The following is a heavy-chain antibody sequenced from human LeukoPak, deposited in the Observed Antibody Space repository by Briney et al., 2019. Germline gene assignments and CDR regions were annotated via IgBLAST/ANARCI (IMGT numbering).Heavy chain of an antibody. CDR1: GFTLSNYA. V-gene: IGHV3-23*01. D-gene: IGHD4-17*01. J-gene: IGHJ4*02. CDR2: ITGSGGST. Sequence: GGSLRLSCAASGFTLSNYALSWVRQVPGKGLEWVSGITGSGGSTYYADSVKGRFTISRDNSKNTLYLQMNSLRAEDTAVYFCAKDDGGSVTTTDFDYWGQGTLVTVSS. CDR3: AKDDGGSVTTTDFDY.